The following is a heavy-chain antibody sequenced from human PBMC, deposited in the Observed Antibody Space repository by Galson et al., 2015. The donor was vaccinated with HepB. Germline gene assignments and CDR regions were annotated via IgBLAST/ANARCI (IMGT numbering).Heavy chain of an antibody. CDR2: IVVGSGNT. V-gene: IGHV1-58*02. Sequence: QSGAEVKKPGESLRISCKASGFTFTSSAMQWVRQARGQRLEWIGWIVVGSGNTNYAQKFQERVTITRDMSTSTAYMELSSLRSEDTAVYYCAADRGTYDSIDLDAFDIWGQGTMVTVSS. CDR3: AADRGTYDSIDLDAFDI. CDR1: GFTFTSSA. D-gene: IGHD3-22*01. J-gene: IGHJ3*02.